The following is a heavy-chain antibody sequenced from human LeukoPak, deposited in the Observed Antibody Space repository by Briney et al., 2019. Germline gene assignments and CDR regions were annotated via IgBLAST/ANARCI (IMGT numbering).Heavy chain of an antibody. CDR1: GGSISSSSYY. CDR2: IYYSGST. CDR3: ARGALVVAGTRWFDP. D-gene: IGHD6-19*01. Sequence: SETLSLTCTVSGGSISSSSYYWGRIRQPPGKGLDWTASIYYSGSTYYNPSLRSRVTISVDTSKNQFSLRLSSVTAADAALYYCARGALVVAGTRWFDPWGQGILVTASS. V-gene: IGHV4-39*01. J-gene: IGHJ5*02.